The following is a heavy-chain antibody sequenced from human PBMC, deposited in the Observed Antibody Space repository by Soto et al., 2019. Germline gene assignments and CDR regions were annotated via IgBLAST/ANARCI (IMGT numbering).Heavy chain of an antibody. CDR3: AREIGGPTATLDYYYFYMEV. CDR2: INPNGGVT. CDR1: GDTFNDYY. V-gene: IGHV1-2*04. J-gene: IGHJ6*03. Sequence: QVQLVQSGAEVKKPGASVTVSCRSSGDTFNDYYIHWVRQAPGQRLKWMGWINPNGGVTKYAQKFQVWVTMTRDTCIRTVYMQLSRLRSDDTAGYYCAREIGGPTATLDYYYFYMEVWGTGTTVCVSS. D-gene: IGHD3-16*01.